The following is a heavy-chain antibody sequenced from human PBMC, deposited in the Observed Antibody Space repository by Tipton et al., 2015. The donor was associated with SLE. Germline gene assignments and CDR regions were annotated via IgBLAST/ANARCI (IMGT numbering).Heavy chain of an antibody. CDR2: VFYSGNT. Sequence: LRLSCSVSGGSISTTDHYWGWIRQPPGKGLEWIGSVFYSGNTYYNESLQSRVTISIDTSKNHFSLKLYSVTAADTAVYYCARAEGSWDAFDIWGQGTMVTVSS. V-gene: IGHV4-39*07. CDR3: ARAEGSWDAFDI. J-gene: IGHJ3*02. CDR1: GGSISTTDHY. D-gene: IGHD2-15*01.